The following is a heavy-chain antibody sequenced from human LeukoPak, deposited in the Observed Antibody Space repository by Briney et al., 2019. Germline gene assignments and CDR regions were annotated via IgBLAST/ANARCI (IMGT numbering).Heavy chain of an antibody. CDR2: IYYSGST. Sequence: SETLSLTCTVSGGSISSYYWSWIRQPPGKGLEWIGYIYYSGSTNYNPSLKSRVTISVDTSKNQFSLKLSSVTAADTAVYYCARSWYCSGGSCYFDYWGQGTLVTVSS. CDR3: ARSWYCSGGSCYFDY. CDR1: GGSISSYY. D-gene: IGHD2-15*01. J-gene: IGHJ4*02. V-gene: IGHV4-59*08.